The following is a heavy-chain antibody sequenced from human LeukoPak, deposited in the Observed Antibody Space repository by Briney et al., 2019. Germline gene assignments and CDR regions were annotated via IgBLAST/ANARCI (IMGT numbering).Heavy chain of an antibody. D-gene: IGHD6-13*01. CDR2: INPNSGGT. J-gene: IGHJ4*02. V-gene: IGHV1-2*02. Sequence: ASVKVSCKASGYTFTSYGVSWVRQAPGQGLEWMGWINPNSGGTNYAQKFQGRVTMTRDTSISTAYMELSRLRSDDTAVYYCASRGGIHSSSWYRPNYYFDYWGQGTLVTVSS. CDR1: GYTFTSYG. CDR3: ASRGGIHSSSWYRPNYYFDY.